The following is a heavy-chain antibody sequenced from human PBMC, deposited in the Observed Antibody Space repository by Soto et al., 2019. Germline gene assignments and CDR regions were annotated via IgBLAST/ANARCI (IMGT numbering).Heavy chain of an antibody. D-gene: IGHD2-15*01. CDR3: ARGLECRGYCLDKPTWFAP. J-gene: IGHJ5*02. Sequence: ASVNVSCKASGGSFMSYTFSWVRQAPGQGLEWMGRIIPIFGTPYYAQKFQGRVTITADKSTSTVYMELSSLRSDDTAVYFCARGLECRGYCLDKPTWFAPWGQGTLVTVSS. V-gene: IGHV1-69*06. CDR1: GGSFMSYT. CDR2: IIPIFGTP.